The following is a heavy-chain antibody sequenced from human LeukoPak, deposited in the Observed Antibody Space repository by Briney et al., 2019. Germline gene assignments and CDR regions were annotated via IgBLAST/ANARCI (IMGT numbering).Heavy chain of an antibody. CDR1: GFTLSQYW. D-gene: IGHD3-3*02. V-gene: IGHV3-7*01. CDR3: ARSPLADYFDY. Sequence: GGSLRLSCVVSGFTLSQYWMTWVRQAPGKGLEWVANIKQGGNEIHYVESVKGRFTISRDNAKNSLYLQMNSLRAEDTAIYYCARSPLADYFDYWGQGTLVTVSS. J-gene: IGHJ4*02. CDR2: IKQGGNEI.